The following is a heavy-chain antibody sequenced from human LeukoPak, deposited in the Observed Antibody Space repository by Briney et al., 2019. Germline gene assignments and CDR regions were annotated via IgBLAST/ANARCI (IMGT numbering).Heavy chain of an antibody. CDR1: GYTFTGYY. D-gene: IGHD1-26*01. CDR2: INPNSGGT. V-gene: IGHV1-2*02. Sequence: ASVKVSCKASGYTFTGYYMHWVRQAPGQGLEWMGWINPNSGGTNYAQKFQGRVTMTRDTSISTAYMELSRLRSDDTDVYYCASSLLTRNWFDPWGQGTLVTVSS. CDR3: ASSLLTRNWFDP. J-gene: IGHJ5*02.